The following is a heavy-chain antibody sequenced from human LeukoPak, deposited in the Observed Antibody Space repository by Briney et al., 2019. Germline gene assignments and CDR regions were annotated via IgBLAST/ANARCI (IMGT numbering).Heavy chain of an antibody. D-gene: IGHD5-18*01. CDR2: ISGSGGNT. J-gene: IGHJ4*02. V-gene: IGHV3-23*01. Sequence: QPGGSLRLSCSASGFTFSSYAMAWVRQAPGTGLGWVSAISGSGGNTYYADSVKGRFTISRDNSKNTLYLQMNSLRAEDTAVYYCARDGGYSCGYDYFDYWGQGTLVTVSS. CDR1: GFTFSSYA. CDR3: ARDGGYSCGYDYFDY.